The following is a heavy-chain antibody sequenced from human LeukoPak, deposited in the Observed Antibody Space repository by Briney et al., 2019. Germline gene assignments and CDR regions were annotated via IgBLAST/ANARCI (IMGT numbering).Heavy chain of an antibody. Sequence: KAGGSLRLSCAASGFTFNDYDMNWIRQAPGKGLEWVSYIRSSGSSMSYIDSVKGRFTVSRDNAKNSLYLQMNSLRAEDTAVYYCAKAKDDYSIYYYYMDVWGKGTTVTVSS. V-gene: IGHV3-11*01. CDR2: IRSSGSSM. D-gene: IGHD4-11*01. CDR1: GFTFNDYD. J-gene: IGHJ6*03. CDR3: AKAKDDYSIYYYYMDV.